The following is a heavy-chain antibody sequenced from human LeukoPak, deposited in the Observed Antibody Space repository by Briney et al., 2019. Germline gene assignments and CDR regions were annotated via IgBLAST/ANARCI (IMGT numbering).Heavy chain of an antibody. Sequence: PSETLSLTCTVSGGSISSYYWSWIRQPPGKGLEWIGYIYYSGSTNYNPSLKSRVTISVDTSKNQFSLKLSSVTAADTAVYYCARISTVTGLGMDVWGQGTTVTVSS. CDR1: GGSISSYY. J-gene: IGHJ6*02. CDR3: ARISTVTGLGMDV. V-gene: IGHV4-59*08. D-gene: IGHD4-17*01. CDR2: IYYSGST.